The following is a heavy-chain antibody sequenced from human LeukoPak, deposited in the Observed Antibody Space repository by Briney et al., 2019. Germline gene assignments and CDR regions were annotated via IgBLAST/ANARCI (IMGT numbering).Heavy chain of an antibody. CDR3: ARDCSGGSCYWAY. D-gene: IGHD2-15*01. CDR1: GDTLTGYY. Sequence: GASVNVSCKASGDTLTGYYIHWVRQAPGQGLEWMGRINPNSGGTNYAQKLQGRVTMTTDTSTSTAYMELRSLRSDDTAVYYCARDCSGGSCYWAYWGQGTLVTVSS. V-gene: IGHV1-2*06. J-gene: IGHJ4*02. CDR2: INPNSGGT.